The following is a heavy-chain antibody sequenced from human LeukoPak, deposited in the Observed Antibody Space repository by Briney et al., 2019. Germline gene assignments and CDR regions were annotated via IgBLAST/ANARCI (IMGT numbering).Heavy chain of an antibody. CDR3: IRGPGHYFDY. V-gene: IGHV1-2*02. J-gene: IGHJ4*02. Sequence: ASVKVSCKASGYTFNYYYMHWVRQAPGQGLEWMGWINPSSGATNYAQKFQGRVAMTRDTSVSTAYMELTRLRSDDSAVFYCIRGPGHYFDYWGQGTVVTVPS. CDR1: GYTFNYYY. CDR2: INPSSGAT. D-gene: IGHD3-10*01.